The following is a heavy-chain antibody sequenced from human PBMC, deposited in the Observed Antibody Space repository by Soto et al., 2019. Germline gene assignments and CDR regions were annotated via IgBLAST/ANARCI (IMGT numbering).Heavy chain of an antibody. CDR2: IYYRGST. CDR3: ASERGYCSGGSCPSLY. Sequence: SVTLSLTCTVTGASIASTSYYWALIRQPPGKGLEWIGSIYYRGSTYYNPSLKSRVTISVDTSKNQFSLKLSSVTAADTAVYYCASERGYCSGGSCPSLYCGQATLVTV. J-gene: IGHJ4*02. D-gene: IGHD2-15*01. V-gene: IGHV4-39*01. CDR1: GASIASTSYY.